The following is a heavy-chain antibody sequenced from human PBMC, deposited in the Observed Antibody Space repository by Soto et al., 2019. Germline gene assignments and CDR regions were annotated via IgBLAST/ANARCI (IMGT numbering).Heavy chain of an antibody. J-gene: IGHJ4*02. D-gene: IGHD1-1*01. CDR3: ARGRYGDY. CDR2: ISAHNGNT. Sequence: QVHLVQSGAEVKKPGASVKVSCKASGYTFTSYGITWVRQDPGQGLEWMGWISAHNGNTDYAQKLQGRVIVTRDTAPSPAYMELRCLRCDGPAVYYCARGRYGDYWGQGALVTVSS. V-gene: IGHV1-18*01. CDR1: GYTFTSYG.